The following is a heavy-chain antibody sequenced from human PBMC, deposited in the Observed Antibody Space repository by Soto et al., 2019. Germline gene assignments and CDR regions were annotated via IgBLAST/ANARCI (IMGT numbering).Heavy chain of an antibody. Sequence: PGGYLRLSCAASGFTFSSYGMHWARQAPSKGLEWVAVISYDGSNKYYADSVKGRFTISRDNSKNTLYLQMNSLRAEDTAEYYYSFGEH. CDR2: ISYDGSNK. V-gene: IGHV3-30*03. D-gene: IGHD3-10*01. CDR1: GFTFSSYG. J-gene: IGHJ1*01. CDR3: SFGEH.